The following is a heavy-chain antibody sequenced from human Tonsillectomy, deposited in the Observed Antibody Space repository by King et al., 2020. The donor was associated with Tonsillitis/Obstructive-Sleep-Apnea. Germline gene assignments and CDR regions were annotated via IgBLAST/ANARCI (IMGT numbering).Heavy chain of an antibody. Sequence: TLKESGPVLVKPPETLTLTCTVSGFSLSNARMGVSWIRQPPGKALEWLAHIFWNDEKSYSTSLKSRLTISKDTSKSPVVLTMTNMDPVDTATYYCARGTAVVYYYYYYMDVWGTGTTVTVSS. V-gene: IGHV2-26*01. CDR2: IFWNDEK. CDR1: GFSLSNARMG. CDR3: ARGTAVVYYYYYYMDV. J-gene: IGHJ6*03. D-gene: IGHD5-18*01.